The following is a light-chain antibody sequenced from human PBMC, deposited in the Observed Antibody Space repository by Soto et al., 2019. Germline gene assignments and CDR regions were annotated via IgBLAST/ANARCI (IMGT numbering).Light chain of an antibody. CDR1: QSVSSN. CDR2: GAS. V-gene: IGKV3-15*01. J-gene: IGKJ1*01. CDR3: HQYHNWT. Sequence: EIVMTQSPATLSVSPGERATLSCRASQSVSSNLAWYQQKPGQAPRLLIYGASTRATGIPAGFSGSGSGTEFTLTISSLQSEDFAVYSCHQYHNWTFGQGTKVDIK.